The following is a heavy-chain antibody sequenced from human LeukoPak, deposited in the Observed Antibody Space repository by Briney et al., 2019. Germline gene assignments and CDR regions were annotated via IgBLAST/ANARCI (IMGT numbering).Heavy chain of an antibody. CDR1: GFTFSSYG. Sequence: GGSLRLSCAASGFTFSSYGMHWVRQAPGKGLEWVAVIWYDGSNKYYADSVKGRFTISRDNSKNTLYLQMDSLRADDTAVYYCAKYADSLFSDYWGQGTLVTVSS. J-gene: IGHJ4*02. D-gene: IGHD4-17*01. V-gene: IGHV3-33*06. CDR2: IWYDGSNK. CDR3: AKYADSLFSDY.